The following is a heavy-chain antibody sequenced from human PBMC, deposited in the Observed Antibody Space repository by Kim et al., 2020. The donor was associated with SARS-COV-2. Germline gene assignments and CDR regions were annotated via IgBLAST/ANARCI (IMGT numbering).Heavy chain of an antibody. V-gene: IGHV3-74*01. J-gene: IGHJ2*01. D-gene: IGHD3-3*01. CDR3: ARDATPPSGPDFWSGYNTNWYFDL. Sequence: GGSLRLSCAASGFTFSSYWMHWVRQAPGKGLVWVSRINSDGSSTSYADSVKGRFTISRDNAKNTLYLQMNSLRAEDTAVYYCARDATPPSGPDFWSGYNTNWYFDLWGRGTLVTVSS. CDR2: INSDGSST. CDR1: GFTFSSYW.